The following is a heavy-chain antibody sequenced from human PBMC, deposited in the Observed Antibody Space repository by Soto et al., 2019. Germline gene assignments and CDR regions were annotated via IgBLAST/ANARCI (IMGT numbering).Heavy chain of an antibody. V-gene: IGHV3-30*18. J-gene: IGHJ6*02. CDR3: AKDHWAGYSGYAIHNDTDV. Sequence: QVQLVESGGGVVQPGRSLRLSCAASGFTFSDYGMHWVRQVPGKGLEWVAVISYEGSKKYYADSVKGRFTISRDNSKNTLYLQMNSLRAEDTAVYYCAKDHWAGYSGYAIHNDTDVWGQGTTVTVSS. D-gene: IGHD5-12*01. CDR2: ISYEGSKK. CDR1: GFTFSDYG.